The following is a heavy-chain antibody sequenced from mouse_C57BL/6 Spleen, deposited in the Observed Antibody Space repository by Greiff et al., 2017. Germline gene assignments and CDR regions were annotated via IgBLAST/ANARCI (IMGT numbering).Heavy chain of an antibody. CDR3: ARGGSMITTDWYFDV. D-gene: IGHD1-1*01. CDR1: GFTFSDYY. CDR2: INYDGSST. J-gene: IGHJ1*03. Sequence: EVQLVESEGGLVQPGSSMKLSCTASGFTFSDYYMAWVRQVPEKGLEWVANINYDGSSTYYLDSLKSRFIISRDNAKNILYLQMSSLKSEDTATYYCARGGSMITTDWYFDVWGTGTTVTVSS. V-gene: IGHV5-16*01.